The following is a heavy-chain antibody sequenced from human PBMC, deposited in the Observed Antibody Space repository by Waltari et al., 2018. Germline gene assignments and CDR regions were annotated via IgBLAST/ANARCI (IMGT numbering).Heavy chain of an antibody. CDR3: ARGRGYYSGYFDY. CDR1: GGSFSGYY. CDR2: INHSGST. J-gene: IGHJ4*02. D-gene: IGHD3-22*01. V-gene: IGHV4-34*01. Sequence: QVQLQQWGAGLLKPSETLSLTCAVYGGSFSGYYWSWIRQPPGKGLEWIGEINHSGSTNYNPSLKSRVIISVDTSKNQFSLKLSSVTAADTAVYYCARGRGYYSGYFDYWGQGTLVTVSS.